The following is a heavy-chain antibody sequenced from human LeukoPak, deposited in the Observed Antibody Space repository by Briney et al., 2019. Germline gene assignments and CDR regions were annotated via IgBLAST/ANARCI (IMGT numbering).Heavy chain of an antibody. CDR3: ARAPIAVAGTGWFDP. Sequence: GASVKVSCKASGYTFTSYGISWVRQAPGQGLEWMGWSSAYNGNTNYAQKLQGRVTMTTDTSTSTAYMELRSLRSDDTAVYYCARAPIAVAGTGWFDPWGQGTLVTVSS. D-gene: IGHD6-19*01. V-gene: IGHV1-18*04. CDR1: GYTFTSYG. J-gene: IGHJ5*02. CDR2: SSAYNGNT.